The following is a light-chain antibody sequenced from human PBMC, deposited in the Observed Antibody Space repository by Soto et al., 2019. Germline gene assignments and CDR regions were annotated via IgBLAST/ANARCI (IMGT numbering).Light chain of an antibody. Sequence: QSVLTQPPSASGSPGQSVTISCTGTSSDVGKYDYVSWFQHHPGKAPKLIIYEVSKRPSGVPDRCSGSKYGSTASLTVPCPQAEDEADYYCSSFTSTSTFGFGHGTKVTVL. CDR2: EVS. CDR3: SSFTSTSTFG. CDR1: SSDVGKYDY. V-gene: IGLV2-8*01. J-gene: IGLJ1*01.